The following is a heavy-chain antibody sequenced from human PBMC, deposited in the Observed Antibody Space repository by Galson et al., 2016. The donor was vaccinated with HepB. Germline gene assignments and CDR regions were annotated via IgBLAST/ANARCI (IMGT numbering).Heavy chain of an antibody. J-gene: IGHJ4*02. V-gene: IGHV3-30*03. CDR2: ISYDGGKE. Sequence: SLRLSCAASGFTFRSSGMHWVRQVPGKGLEWVAVISYDGGKEYYADSVKGRFTISRDNSKSTVYLYMNTLRPEDSAVYYCAGGYSAYGQIDYWGQGTLVSVSS. D-gene: IGHD5-12*01. CDR1: GFTFRSSG. CDR3: AGGYSAYGQIDY.